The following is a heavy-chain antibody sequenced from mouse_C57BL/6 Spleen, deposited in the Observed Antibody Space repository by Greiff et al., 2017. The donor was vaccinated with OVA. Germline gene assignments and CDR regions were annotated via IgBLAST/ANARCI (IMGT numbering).Heavy chain of an antibody. Sequence: VQLQQSGAELVRPGASVKLSCTASGFNIKDYYMHWVKQRPEQGLEWIGRIDPEDGDTEYAPKFQGKATLTADTSSNTAYLQLSSMTSEDTAVYYCTTDSNYFGFAYWGQGTLVTVSA. CDR2: IDPEDGDT. V-gene: IGHV14-1*01. J-gene: IGHJ3*01. D-gene: IGHD2-5*01. CDR1: GFNIKDYY. CDR3: TTDSNYFGFAY.